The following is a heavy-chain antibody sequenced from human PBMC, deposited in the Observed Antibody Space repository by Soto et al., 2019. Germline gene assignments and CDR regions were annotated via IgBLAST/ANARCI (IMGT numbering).Heavy chain of an antibody. CDR2: IYYSGST. D-gene: IGHD6-19*01. CDR1: GGSISSYY. CDR3: ARQDSSGWYSSSSFAGYYGMDV. Sequence: PSETLSLTCTVSGGSISSYYWSWIRQPPGKGLEWIGYIYYSGSTNYNPSLKSRVTISVDTSKNQFSLKLSSVTAADTAVYYCARQDSSGWYSSSSFAGYYGMDVWGQGTTVTVSS. J-gene: IGHJ6*02. V-gene: IGHV4-59*08.